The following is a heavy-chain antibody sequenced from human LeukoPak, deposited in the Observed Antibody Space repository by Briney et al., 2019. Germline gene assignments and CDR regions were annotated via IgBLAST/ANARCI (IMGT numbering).Heavy chain of an antibody. CDR2: ISDSGGSA. CDR3: AKDPYSYGFGTFDY. CDR1: GFTFSSYA. D-gene: IGHD5-18*01. J-gene: IGHJ4*02. Sequence: PGGSLRLSCAASGFTFSSYAMSWVRQALGKGLEWVSTISDSGGSAYYADSVKGRFTISRDNSKNTLYLQINSLRAEHTAVYYCAKDPYSYGFGTFDYWGQGTLVTVSS. V-gene: IGHV3-23*01.